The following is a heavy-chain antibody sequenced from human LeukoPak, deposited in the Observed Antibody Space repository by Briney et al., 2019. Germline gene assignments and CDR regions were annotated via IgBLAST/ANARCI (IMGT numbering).Heavy chain of an antibody. Sequence: GGSLRLSCAASGFTFSNAYMSWVRQAPGKGLEWVGRIKSKTVGGATDYAAPVKGRFTISGDDSKNTLYLQMNSLKTEDTAVYYCTTRYGYLGQGTLVTVSS. CDR2: IKSKTVGGAT. J-gene: IGHJ4*02. CDR3: TTRYGY. CDR1: GFTFSNAY. D-gene: IGHD3-9*01. V-gene: IGHV3-15*01.